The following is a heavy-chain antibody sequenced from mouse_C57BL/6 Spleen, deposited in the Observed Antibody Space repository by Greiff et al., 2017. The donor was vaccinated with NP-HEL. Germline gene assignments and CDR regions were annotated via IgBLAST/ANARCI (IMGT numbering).Heavy chain of an antibody. CDR1: GYTFTSYT. CDR3: ARSGYDGYYVGY. V-gene: IGHV1-4*01. CDR2: INPSSGYT. Sequence: QVQLQQSGAELARPGASVKMSCKASGYTFTSYTMHWVKQRPGQGLEWIGYINPSSGYTKYNQKFKDKATLTADKSSSTAYMQLSSLTSEDSAVYYCARSGYDGYYVGYWGQGTTLTVSS. D-gene: IGHD2-3*01. J-gene: IGHJ2*01.